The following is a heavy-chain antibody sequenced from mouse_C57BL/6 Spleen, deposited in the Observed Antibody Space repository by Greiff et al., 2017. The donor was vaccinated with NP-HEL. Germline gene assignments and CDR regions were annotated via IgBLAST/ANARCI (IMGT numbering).Heavy chain of an antibody. CDR2: IDPANGNT. CDR1: GFNIKNTY. CDR3: ARFPPYYYGSSYYFDY. J-gene: IGHJ2*01. Sequence: DVQLQESVAELVRPGASVKLSCTASGFNIKNTYMHWVKQRPEQGLEWIGRIDPANGNTKYAPKFQGKATITADTSSNTAYLQLSSLTSEDTAIYYCARFPPYYYGSSYYFDYWGQGTTLTVSS. V-gene: IGHV14-3*01. D-gene: IGHD1-1*01.